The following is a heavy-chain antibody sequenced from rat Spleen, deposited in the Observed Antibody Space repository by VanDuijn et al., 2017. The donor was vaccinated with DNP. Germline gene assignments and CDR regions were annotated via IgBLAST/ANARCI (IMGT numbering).Heavy chain of an antibody. Sequence: QVQLKESGPGLVQPSQTLSLTCTVSGFSLTTNGISWVRQFPGKGLEWIAAISSGGNTYYNSALKSRLSISRDTSKSKVFLRMNSLQTEDTAIYFCTREREPNNNPYYFDCWGQGVMVTVSS. J-gene: IGHJ2*01. CDR2: ISSGGNT. CDR1: GFSLTTNG. V-gene: IGHV2S12*01. D-gene: IGHD1-10*01. CDR3: TREREPNNNPYYFDC.